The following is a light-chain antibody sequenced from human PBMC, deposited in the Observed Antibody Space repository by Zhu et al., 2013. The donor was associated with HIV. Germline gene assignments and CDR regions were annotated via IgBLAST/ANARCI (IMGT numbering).Light chain of an antibody. CDR1: QSISNF. CDR2: AAS. J-gene: IGKJ4*01. Sequence: GDRVTITCRASQSISNFLNWYQQKPGKAPNLLIYAASILQSGVPSRFSGSGSGTDFTLTISSLQPDDFATYYCQQSYSPPRTFGGGPRWRS. CDR3: QQSYSPPRT. V-gene: IGKV1-39*01.